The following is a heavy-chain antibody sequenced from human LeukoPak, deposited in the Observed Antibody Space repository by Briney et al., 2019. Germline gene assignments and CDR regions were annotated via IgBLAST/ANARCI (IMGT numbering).Heavy chain of an antibody. CDR2: ISGSGGST. Sequence: ETLSLTCTVSGVSISSSNSYWGWIRQPPGKGLEWVSNISGSGGSTYYADSVRGRFTISRDNSKNTLYLQMNSLRAEDTAVYYCAKATMCSSASCRRPYFDYWGQGTLVTVSS. CDR3: AKATMCSSASCRRPYFDY. CDR1: GVSISSSNSY. V-gene: IGHV3-23*01. D-gene: IGHD2-2*01. J-gene: IGHJ4*02.